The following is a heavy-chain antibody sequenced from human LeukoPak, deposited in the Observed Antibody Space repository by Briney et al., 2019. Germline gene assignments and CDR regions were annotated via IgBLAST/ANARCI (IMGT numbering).Heavy chain of an antibody. Sequence: PGGSLRLSCAASGFTFSSYAMSWVRQAPGKGLEWVSAISGSGGSTYYADSVKGRFTISRDNSKNTLCLQMNSLRAEDTAVYYCAKDRDSSSWAEYFQHWGQGTLVTVSS. CDR1: GFTFSSYA. CDR2: ISGSGGST. J-gene: IGHJ1*01. D-gene: IGHD6-13*01. V-gene: IGHV3-23*01. CDR3: AKDRDSSSWAEYFQH.